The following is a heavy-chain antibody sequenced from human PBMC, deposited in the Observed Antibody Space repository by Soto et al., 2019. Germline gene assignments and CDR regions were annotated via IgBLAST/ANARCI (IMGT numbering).Heavy chain of an antibody. CDR3: ARGSWIIRGLIPDAFDI. Sequence: EVQLVESGGGLVQPGGSLRLSCAASGFTVSSHYINWVRQAPGKGLDWVSVIYNSGTSFYADSLKGRFTVSRDAAKNAVFLEIRSLRSEYTAVYFCARGSWIIRGLIPDAFDILCQGTMVSVS. D-gene: IGHD3-10*01. CDR2: IYNSGTS. J-gene: IGHJ3*02. CDR1: GFTVSSHY. V-gene: IGHV3-66*01.